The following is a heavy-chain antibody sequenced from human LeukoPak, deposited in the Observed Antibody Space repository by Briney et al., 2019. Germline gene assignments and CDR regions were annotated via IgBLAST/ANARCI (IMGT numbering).Heavy chain of an antibody. V-gene: IGHV4-59*01. CDR2: IYYSGST. CDR1: GGSISSYY. J-gene: IGHJ6*02. Sequence: SETLSLTCTVSGGSISSYYWSWIRQPPGKGLEWIGDIYYSGSTNYNPSLKSRVTISVDTSKHQFSLKLSSVTAADTAVYYSARDGSGYDYVYYYGMDVWGQGTTVTVSS. D-gene: IGHD5-12*01. CDR3: ARDGSGYDYVYYYGMDV.